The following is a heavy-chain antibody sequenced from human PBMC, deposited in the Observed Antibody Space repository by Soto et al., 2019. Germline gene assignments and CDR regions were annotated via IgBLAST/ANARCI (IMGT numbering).Heavy chain of an antibody. V-gene: IGHV3-9*01. CDR2: ISWNSGSI. CDR1: GFTFDDYA. Sequence: PGGSLRLSCAASGFTFDDYAMHWVRQAPGKGLEWVSGISWNSGSIGYADSVKGRFTISRDNAKNSLYLQMSSLRAEDTALYYGEKDRRYQPRLLAFWLKGTSVTGS. CDR3: EKDRRYQPRLLAF. J-gene: IGHJ6*03. D-gene: IGHD2-2*01.